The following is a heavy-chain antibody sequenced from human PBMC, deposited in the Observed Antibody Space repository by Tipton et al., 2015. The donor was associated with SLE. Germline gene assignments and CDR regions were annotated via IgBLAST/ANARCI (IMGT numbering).Heavy chain of an antibody. D-gene: IGHD3-22*01. CDR3: ARQRFYCDTSGCYPAGNFDL. CDR1: GGSISHYH. CDR2: IYYTGST. V-gene: IGHV4-59*08. J-gene: IGHJ2*01. Sequence: TLSLTCTISGGSISHYHWGWIRQPPGKGLEWIGYIYYTGSTNYNPSLKSRVTISVDTSKNQFSLRLSSVTAADTAVYYCARQRFYCDTSGCYPAGNFDLWGRGTLVTVSS.